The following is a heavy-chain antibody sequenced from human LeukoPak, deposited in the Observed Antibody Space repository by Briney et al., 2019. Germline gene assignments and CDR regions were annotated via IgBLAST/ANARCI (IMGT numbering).Heavy chain of an antibody. J-gene: IGHJ5*02. V-gene: IGHV1-18*01. CDR1: GYTFTSYG. CDR2: ISAYNGNT. CDR3: ARVLLDSSGYYYRDNWFDP. D-gene: IGHD3-22*01. Sequence: GASVKVSCKASGYTFTSYGISWVRQAPGQGLEWMGWISAYNGNTNYAQKLQGRVTMTTDTSTSTAYMELRSLRSDDTAVYYCARVLLDSSGYYYRDNWFDPWGQGTLVTVSS.